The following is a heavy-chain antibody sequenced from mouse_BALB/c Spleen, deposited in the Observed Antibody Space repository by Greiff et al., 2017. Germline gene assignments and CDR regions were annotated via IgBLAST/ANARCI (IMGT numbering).Heavy chain of an antibody. V-gene: IGHV1-80*01. CDR2: IYPGDGDT. CDR1: GYAFSSYW. Sequence: VQLVESGAELVRPGSSVKISCKASGYAFSSYWMNWVKQRPGQGLEWIGQIYPGDGDTNYNGKFKGKATLTADKSSSTAYMQLSSLTSEDSAVYFCARSGYDYDYAMDYWGQGTSVTVSS. D-gene: IGHD2-4*01. CDR3: ARSGYDYDYAMDY. J-gene: IGHJ4*01.